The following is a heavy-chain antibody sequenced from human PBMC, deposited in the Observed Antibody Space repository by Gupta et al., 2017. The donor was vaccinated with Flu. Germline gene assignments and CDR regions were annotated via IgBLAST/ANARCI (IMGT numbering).Heavy chain of an antibody. V-gene: IGHV3-74*01. CDR1: GFPFSAYW. Sequence: EVQLVESGGGSVQPGGSLTLSCEVSGFPFSAYWMHWVRQAPGKGLVGVSRLNTVGRSTTYAESVKGRFTISRDNAKNMLYLEMNSLRAEDTGVYYCAREAPETGEWWFNLWGRGTLVTVSS. D-gene: IGHD7-27*01. CDR2: LNTVGRST. J-gene: IGHJ2*01. CDR3: AREAPETGEWWFNL.